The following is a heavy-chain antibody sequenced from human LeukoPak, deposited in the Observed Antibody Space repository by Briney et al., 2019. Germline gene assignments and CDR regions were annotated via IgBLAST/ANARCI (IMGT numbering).Heavy chain of an antibody. CDR2: IKHDGSDK. CDR3: ARSIGLTGGGVDV. D-gene: IGHD3-9*01. CDR1: GFTFSNYW. V-gene: IGHV3-7*03. J-gene: IGHJ6*02. Sequence: GGSLRLSCSASGFTFSNYWMTWVRQSPGKGLEWVAIIKHDGSDKYCVDSVKGRFTISRDNAKNSLYLQMNSLRAEDTAVYYCARSIGLTGGGVDVWGQGTTVTVSS.